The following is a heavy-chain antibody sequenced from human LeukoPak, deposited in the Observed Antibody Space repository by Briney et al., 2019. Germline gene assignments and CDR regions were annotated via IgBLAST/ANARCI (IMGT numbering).Heavy chain of an antibody. CDR3: AKDLAGDYYASGIDY. V-gene: IGHV3-9*01. Sequence: PGGSLRLSCAASGFTFDDYAMHWVRQPPGKGLEWVSGFDWNSGRIGYADSVKGRFAISRDNAKNSLYLQINSLRAEDTAVYFCAKDLAGDYYASGIDYWGQGTLITVSS. CDR1: GFTFDDYA. J-gene: IGHJ4*02. D-gene: IGHD3-10*01. CDR2: FDWNSGRI.